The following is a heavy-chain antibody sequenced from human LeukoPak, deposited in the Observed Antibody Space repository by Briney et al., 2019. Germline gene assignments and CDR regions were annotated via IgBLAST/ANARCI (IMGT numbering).Heavy chain of an antibody. D-gene: IGHD6-19*01. CDR1: GYTFTGYY. J-gene: IGHJ5*02. CDR2: INPNSGGT. CDR3: ARDSSGWYLPWFHP. Sequence: ASVKVSCKASGYTFTGYYMHWVRQAPGQGLEWMGRINPNSGGTNYAQKFQGRVTMTRDTSISTAYMELSRLRSDDTAVYYCARDSSGWYLPWFHPWGQGTLVTVSS. V-gene: IGHV1-2*06.